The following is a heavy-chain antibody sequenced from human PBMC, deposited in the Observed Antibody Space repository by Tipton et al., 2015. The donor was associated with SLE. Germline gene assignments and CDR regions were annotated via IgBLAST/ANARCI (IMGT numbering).Heavy chain of an antibody. CDR1: GFTFSSYW. V-gene: IGHV3-74*01. J-gene: IGHJ6*02. Sequence: SLRLSCAASGFTFSSYWMHWVRQAPGKGLVWVSRINSDGSSTSYADSVKGRFTISRDNAKNTLYLQMNSLRAEDTAVYYCANSVSYYYGMDVWGQGTTVTVSS. D-gene: IGHD4-11*01. CDR2: INSDGSST. CDR3: ANSVSYYYGMDV.